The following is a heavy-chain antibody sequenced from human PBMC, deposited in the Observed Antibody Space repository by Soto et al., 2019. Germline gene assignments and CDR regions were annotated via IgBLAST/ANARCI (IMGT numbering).Heavy chain of an antibody. Sequence: QVQLQESGPGLVKPSETLSLTCTVSGGSISSYYWSWIRQPPGKGLEWIGYIYYSGGTNYNPSLKSRVTISVDTSKNQFSLKLSSVTAADTAVYYCARLQRDYYDSSGYGFVDYWGQGTLVTVSS. CDR1: GGSISSYY. J-gene: IGHJ4*02. V-gene: IGHV4-59*01. CDR2: IYYSGGT. CDR3: ARLQRDYYDSSGYGFVDY. D-gene: IGHD3-22*01.